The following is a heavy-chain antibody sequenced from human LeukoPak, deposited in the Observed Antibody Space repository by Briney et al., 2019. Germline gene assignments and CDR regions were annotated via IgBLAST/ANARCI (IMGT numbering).Heavy chain of an antibody. V-gene: IGHV3-23*01. CDR3: AKDIHGDYGGLDY. Sequence: GGSLRLSCAASGFTFSSYAMTWVRQAPGKGLEWVSTIINSGATTYYADSVKGRFTISRDNSKNALDLQMNSLRAEDTAAYYCAKDIHGDYGGLDYWGQGTLVTVSS. D-gene: IGHD4-17*01. CDR2: IINSGATT. CDR1: GFTFSSYA. J-gene: IGHJ4*02.